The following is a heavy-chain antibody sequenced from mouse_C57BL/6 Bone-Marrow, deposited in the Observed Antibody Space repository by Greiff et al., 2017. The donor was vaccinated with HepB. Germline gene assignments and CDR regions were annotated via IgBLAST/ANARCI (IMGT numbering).Heavy chain of an antibody. CDR2: IYPRSGNT. D-gene: IGHD2-3*01. J-gene: IGHJ4*01. V-gene: IGHV1-81*01. CDR1: GYTFTSYG. CDR3: ASFTRGWPY. Sequence: VQRVESGAELARPGASVKLSCKASGYTFTSYGISWVKQSTGQGLEWIGEIYPRSGNTYYNEKFKGKATLTADKSSSTAYMELRSLTSEDSAVYFCASFTRGWPYWGQGTSVTVSS.